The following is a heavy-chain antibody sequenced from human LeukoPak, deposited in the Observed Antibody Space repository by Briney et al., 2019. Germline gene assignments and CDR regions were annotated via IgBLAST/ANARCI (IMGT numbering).Heavy chain of an antibody. D-gene: IGHD4-11*01. J-gene: IGHJ4*02. CDR2: ISGYNAHT. V-gene: IGHV1-18*01. CDR1: GDTFTNSG. CDR3: ARVGTTGATADN. Sequence: ASVKVSCKASGDTFTNSGFSWVRQAPGQGLEWMGWISGYNAHTKLAQKFQDRITMTSDTSTSTVYMELKSLTSEDTAVYFCARVGTTGATADNWGQGTLVTVSS.